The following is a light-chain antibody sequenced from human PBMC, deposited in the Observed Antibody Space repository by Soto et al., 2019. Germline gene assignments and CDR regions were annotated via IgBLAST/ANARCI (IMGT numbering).Light chain of an antibody. CDR2: DVS. V-gene: IGLV2-8*01. Sequence: QSALTQPPSASGSPGQSVTISCTGTSSDIGGYNFVSWYQQHPGKAPKLMISDVSKRPSWVPDRFSGSKSGNTASLTVSGLQYEDEADYYCSSYAGGNNLLFGGGTQLTVL. CDR1: SSDIGGYNF. J-gene: IGLJ2*01. CDR3: SSYAGGNNLL.